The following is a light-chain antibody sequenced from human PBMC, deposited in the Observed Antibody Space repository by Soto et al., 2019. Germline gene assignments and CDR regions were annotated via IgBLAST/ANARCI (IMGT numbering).Light chain of an antibody. CDR2: DAS. J-gene: IGKJ1*01. Sequence: ELVLTQSPATLSLSPGERATLSCRASQSVSSLLAWYQQKPGQAPRLLIYDASNKATGIPARFSGSGSGTDFTLTISSLQPEDFATYYCLQDHNYPWTFGQGTKVDIK. V-gene: IGKV3-11*01. CDR3: LQDHNYPWT. CDR1: QSVSSL.